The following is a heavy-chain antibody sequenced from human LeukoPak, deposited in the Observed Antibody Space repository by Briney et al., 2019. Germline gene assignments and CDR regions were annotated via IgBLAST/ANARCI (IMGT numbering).Heavy chain of an antibody. CDR3: ARSSSILTIPTFDY. D-gene: IGHD5-24*01. CDR2: IYNSGST. Sequence: SETLSLTCTVSGGSISSGTYYWSWIRKPAGKGLEWIGRIYNSGSTKYNPSLKSRVTMSVDTSKNQFSLKLSSVTAADTAVYFCARSSSILTIPTFDYWGRGTLVTVSS. J-gene: IGHJ4*02. CDR1: GGSISSGTYY. V-gene: IGHV4-61*02.